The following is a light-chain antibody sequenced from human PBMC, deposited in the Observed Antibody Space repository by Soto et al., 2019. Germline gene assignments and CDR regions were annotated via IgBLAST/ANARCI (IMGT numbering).Light chain of an antibody. CDR3: SSYAGINNWV. CDR2: EVS. J-gene: IGLJ3*02. V-gene: IGLV2-8*01. CDR1: SSDIGADNH. Sequence: QSALTQPPSASGSARQSVTISCTGTSSDIGADNHVSWYQQHPGKAPKLMIYEVSERPSGVPDRFSGSKSGNTASLTVSGLQAEDEADYYCSSYAGINNWVFGGGTKLTVL.